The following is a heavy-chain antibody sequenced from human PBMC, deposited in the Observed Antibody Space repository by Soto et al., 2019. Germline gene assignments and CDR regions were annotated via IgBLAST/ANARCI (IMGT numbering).Heavy chain of an antibody. Sequence: PGGSLRLSCAASGFTFSSYGMHWVRQAPGKGLEWVAVIWYDGSNKYYADSVKGRFTISRDNSKNTLYLQMNSLRAEDTAVYYCARDTNWNDDWFDPWGQGTLVTVS. V-gene: IGHV3-33*01. CDR3: ARDTNWNDDWFDP. D-gene: IGHD1-1*01. CDR1: GFTFSSYG. J-gene: IGHJ5*02. CDR2: IWYDGSNK.